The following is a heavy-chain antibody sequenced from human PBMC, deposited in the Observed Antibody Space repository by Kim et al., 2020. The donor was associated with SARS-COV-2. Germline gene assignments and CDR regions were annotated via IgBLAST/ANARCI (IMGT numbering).Heavy chain of an antibody. Sequence: GGSLRLSCAASGFTFSSYEMNWVRQAPGKGLEWVSYISSSGSTIYYADSVKGRFTISRDNAKNSLYLQMNSLRAEDTAVYYCARDWDSGSWYGAYYYYGMDVWGQGTTVTVSS. CDR3: ARDWDSGSWYGAYYYYGMDV. CDR1: GFTFSSYE. J-gene: IGHJ6*02. CDR2: ISSSGSTI. D-gene: IGHD6-13*01. V-gene: IGHV3-48*03.